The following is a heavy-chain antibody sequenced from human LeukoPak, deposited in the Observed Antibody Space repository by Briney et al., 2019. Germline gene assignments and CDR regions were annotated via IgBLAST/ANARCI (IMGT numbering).Heavy chain of an antibody. CDR3: ARGRVYGSGSYYPPDAFDI. CDR2: ISAYNGNT. V-gene: IGHV1-18*01. D-gene: IGHD3-10*01. Sequence: ASVKVSCKASGYIFTSYGISWVRQAPGQGLEWMGWISAYNGNTNYAQKLQGRVTMATDTSTSTAYMELRSLRSDDTAVYYCARGRVYGSGSYYPPDAFDIWGQGTMVTVSS. CDR1: GYIFTSYG. J-gene: IGHJ3*02.